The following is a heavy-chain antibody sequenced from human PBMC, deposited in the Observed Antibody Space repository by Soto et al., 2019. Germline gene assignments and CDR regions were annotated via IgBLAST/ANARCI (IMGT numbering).Heavy chain of an antibody. J-gene: IGHJ3*01. CDR3: ARPQGSGWRFNALDF. V-gene: IGHV1-69*01. CDR1: GGTFGRNA. Sequence: QVVRVLSGAEVKNPGSSVKVSCKASGGTFGRNAINWVRQAPGQGFEWMGGIIPMFDTANHAQKFRDRIMITADESTNTAYLELKDLRSEDTAIYYCARPQGSGWRFNALDFWGQGTMVTVSS. D-gene: IGHD6-19*01. CDR2: IIPMFDTA.